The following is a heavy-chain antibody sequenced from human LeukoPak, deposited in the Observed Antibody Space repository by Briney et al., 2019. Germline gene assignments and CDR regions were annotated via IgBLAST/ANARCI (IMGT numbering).Heavy chain of an antibody. CDR2: IYYSGST. Sequence: PSETLSLTCTVSGGSISSSSYYWGWIRQPPGKGLEWIGSIYYSGSTDYNPSLKSRVTISVDTSKSQFSLKLSSVTAADTAVYYCARGGGERGYYFDYWGQGTLVTVSS. CDR1: GGSISSSSYY. CDR3: ARGGGERGYYFDY. D-gene: IGHD3-16*01. J-gene: IGHJ4*02. V-gene: IGHV4-39*07.